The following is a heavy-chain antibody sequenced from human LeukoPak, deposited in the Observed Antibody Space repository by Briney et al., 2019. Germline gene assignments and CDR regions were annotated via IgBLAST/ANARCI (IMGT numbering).Heavy chain of an antibody. CDR1: GGTFISYA. D-gene: IGHD3-22*01. V-gene: IGHV1-69*05. Sequence: GASVKVSCKASGGTFISYAISWVGQAPGQGREWMGRIIPIFGTANYAQKFQGTVTITTDESTSTAYMELSSLRSEDTAVYYCARGPYNPDDSSGPGHAFDIWGQGTMVTVSS. CDR3: ARGPYNPDDSSGPGHAFDI. J-gene: IGHJ3*02. CDR2: IIPIFGTA.